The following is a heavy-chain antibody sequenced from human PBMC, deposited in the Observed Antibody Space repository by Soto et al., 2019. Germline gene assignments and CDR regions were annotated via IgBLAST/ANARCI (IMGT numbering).Heavy chain of an antibody. V-gene: IGHV5-51*01. J-gene: IGHJ5*02. CDR3: ARLVADYVDP. Sequence: GESLKISCKGSGYSLSSHWIGWVRQMPGKGLEWMGLIYVVDSHTIYSPSFQGQVTVSVDKSISIATLQWSSLKASDTAMYYCARLVADYVDPWGQGTLVTVSS. CDR2: IYVVDSHT. D-gene: IGHD6-19*01. CDR1: GYSLSSHW.